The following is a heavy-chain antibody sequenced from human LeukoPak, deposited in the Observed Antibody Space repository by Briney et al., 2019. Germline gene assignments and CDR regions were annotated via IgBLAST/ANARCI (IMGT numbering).Heavy chain of an antibody. CDR3: ARAVPCGGDCYHFDY. V-gene: IGHV3-48*04. CDR2: ISSSSSTI. J-gene: IGHJ4*02. Sequence: GGSLRLSCAASGFTFSSYSMNWVRQAPGKGLEWVSYISSSSSTIYYADSVKGRFTVSRDNAKNSLYLQMNSLRAEDTAVYYCARAVPCGGDCYHFDYWGQGTLVTVSS. D-gene: IGHD2-21*02. CDR1: GFTFSSYS.